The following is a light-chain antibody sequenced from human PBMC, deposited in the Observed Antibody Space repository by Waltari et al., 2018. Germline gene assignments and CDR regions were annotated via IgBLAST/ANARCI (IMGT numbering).Light chain of an antibody. Sequence: SYVLTQPPSVSVAPGQTARTTCGGNNTESKSLHSYRPRPGQAPVVVISYDNDRAAGIPERFSGSNSGNTATLTISRVEAGDEADYYCQVWDANTDPGVFGTGTEVTVL. CDR3: QVWDANTDPGV. V-gene: IGLV3-21*01. CDR2: YDN. CDR1: NTESKS. J-gene: IGLJ1*01.